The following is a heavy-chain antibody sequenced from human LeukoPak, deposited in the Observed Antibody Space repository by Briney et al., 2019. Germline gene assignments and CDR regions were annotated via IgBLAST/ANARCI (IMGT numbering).Heavy chain of an antibody. CDR3: ARDPDRLPAATTGWFDP. J-gene: IGHJ5*02. CDR2: ISAYNGNT. V-gene: IGHV1-18*01. CDR1: GYTFTGYG. Sequence: ASVKVSCKASGYTFTGYGISWVRQAPGQGLEWMGWISAYNGNTNYAQKLQGRVTMTTDTSTSTAYMELRSLRSDDTAVYYCARDPDRLPAATTGWFDPWGQGTLVTVSS. D-gene: IGHD2-2*01.